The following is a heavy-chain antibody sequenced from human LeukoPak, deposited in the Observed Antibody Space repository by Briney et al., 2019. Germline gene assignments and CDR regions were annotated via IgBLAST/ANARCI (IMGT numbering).Heavy chain of an antibody. CDR2: INHSGST. Sequence: KTSETLSLTCAVYGGSFSGYYWSWIRQPPGKGLEWIGEINHSGSTNSNPSLKSRVTISVDTSKNQFSLKLSSVTAADTAVYYCARGYCSGGSCYSYYYYNYMDVWGKGTTVTVSS. D-gene: IGHD2-15*01. J-gene: IGHJ6*03. CDR3: ARGYCSGGSCYSYYYYNYMDV. V-gene: IGHV4-34*01. CDR1: GGSFSGYY.